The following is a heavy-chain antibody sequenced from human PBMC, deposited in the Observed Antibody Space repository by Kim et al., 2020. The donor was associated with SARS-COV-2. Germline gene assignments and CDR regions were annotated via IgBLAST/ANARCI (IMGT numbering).Heavy chain of an antibody. CDR2: ISSSGSTI. Sequence: GGSLRLSCAASGFTFSSYEMNWVRQAPGKGLVWVSYISSSGSTIYYADSVKGRFTISRDNAKNSLYLQMNSLRAEDTAVYYCARARGYSLTTVTLYYYYGMDVWGQGTTVTVSS. CDR1: GFTFSSYE. V-gene: IGHV3-48*03. J-gene: IGHJ6*02. D-gene: IGHD4-17*01. CDR3: ARARGYSLTTVTLYYYYGMDV.